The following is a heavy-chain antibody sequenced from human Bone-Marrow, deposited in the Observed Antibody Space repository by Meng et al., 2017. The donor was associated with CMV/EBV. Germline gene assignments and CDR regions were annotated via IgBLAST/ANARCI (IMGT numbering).Heavy chain of an antibody. V-gene: IGHV1-2*02. CDR2: INPNSGGT. Sequence: ASVKVSCKASGYTFTGYYMHWVRQAPGQGLEWMGWINPNSGGTNYAQKFQGRVTMTRDTSISTAYMGLSRLRSDDTAVYYCARADYGDTYYYGMDVWGQGTTVTVSS. CDR3: ARADYGDTYYYGMDV. J-gene: IGHJ6*02. CDR1: GYTFTGYY. D-gene: IGHD4-17*01.